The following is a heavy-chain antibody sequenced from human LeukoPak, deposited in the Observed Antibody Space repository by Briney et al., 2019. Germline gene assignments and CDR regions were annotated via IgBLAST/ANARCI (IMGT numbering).Heavy chain of an antibody. CDR2: IYYSGST. CDR1: GGPISSYY. J-gene: IGHJ6*02. D-gene: IGHD1-26*01. CDR3: ARDSGVYGMDV. V-gene: IGHV4-59*12. Sequence: SDTLSLTCTVSGGPISSYYWSWIRQPPGKGLEWIGYIYYSGSTNYNPSLKSRVTISVDTSKNQFSLKLSSVTAADTAVYYCARDSGVYGMDVWGQGTTVTVSS.